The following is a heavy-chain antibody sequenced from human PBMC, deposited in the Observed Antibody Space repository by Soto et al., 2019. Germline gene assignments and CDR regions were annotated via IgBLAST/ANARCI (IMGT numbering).Heavy chain of an antibody. Sequence: GGSLRLSCAASGFTFSSYGMHWVRQAPGKGLEWVAVIWYDGSNKYYADSVKGRFTISRDNSKNTAYMELSSLRSEDTAVYYCARGNYYYSYMDVWGKGTTVTVSS. V-gene: IGHV3-33*01. J-gene: IGHJ6*03. CDR3: ARGNYYYSYMDV. CDR2: IWYDGSNK. CDR1: GFTFSSYG.